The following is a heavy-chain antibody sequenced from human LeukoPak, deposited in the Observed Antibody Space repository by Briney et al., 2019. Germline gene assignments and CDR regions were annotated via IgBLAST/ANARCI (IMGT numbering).Heavy chain of an antibody. Sequence: SETLSLTCTVSGGSISSSRYYWGWIRQPPGKGLEWIGTMYYSGSTYHNPSLKSRVTISVDTSKNQFSLKLSSVTAADTAVYYCARHRGSSSRYEALDIWGQGTMVSVSS. V-gene: IGHV4-39*01. J-gene: IGHJ3*02. CDR2: MYYSGST. CDR3: ARHRGSSSRYEALDI. CDR1: GGSISSSRYY. D-gene: IGHD6-13*01.